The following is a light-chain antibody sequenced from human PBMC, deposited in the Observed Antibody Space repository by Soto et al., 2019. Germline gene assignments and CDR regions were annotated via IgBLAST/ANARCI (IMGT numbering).Light chain of an antibody. CDR2: GAS. V-gene: IGKV3-20*01. CDR1: QSVSNNY. J-gene: IGKJ1*01. CDR3: EQYGSSPRT. Sequence: EIVLPQSPGTLSLSPGERATLSCRASQSVSNNYLAWYQQKPGQAPRLLIFGASRRATGIPDRFSGSGSGTDFTLTISRLEPEDFAVYYCEQYGSSPRTFGQGTKVDIK.